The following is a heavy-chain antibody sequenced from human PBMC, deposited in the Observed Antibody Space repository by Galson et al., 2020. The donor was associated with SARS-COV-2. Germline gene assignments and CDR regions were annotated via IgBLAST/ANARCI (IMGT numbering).Heavy chain of an antibody. D-gene: IGHD3-9*01. V-gene: IGHV4-39*02. CDR2: ISYTGST. J-gene: IGHJ4*02. CDR1: GDSLSFSSDY. Sequence: ASETLSLTCRVSGDSLSFSSDYWGWIRQSPGKGLEWIAFISYTGSTYYNPPLRGRVTISLHTSSNNFSLKLTSVSAVDTAVYYCARWVPDDILTDYYPPRTVGFDHWGQGTLVTVSS. CDR3: ARWVPDDILTDYYPPRTVGFDH.